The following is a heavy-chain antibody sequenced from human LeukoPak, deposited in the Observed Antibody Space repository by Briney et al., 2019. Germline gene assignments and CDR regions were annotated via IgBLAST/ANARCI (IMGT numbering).Heavy chain of an antibody. CDR1: GFTFSSYS. D-gene: IGHD4-17*01. CDR3: ARDTYGDYPDAFDI. CDR2: ISSSSSYI. Sequence: GGSLRLSCAASGFTFSSYSMNWVRQAPGKGLEWVSSISSSSSYIYYADSVKGRFTISRDNAKNSLYLQMNSLRAEDTAVYYCARDTYGDYPDAFDIWGQGTMVTVSS. J-gene: IGHJ3*02. V-gene: IGHV3-21*01.